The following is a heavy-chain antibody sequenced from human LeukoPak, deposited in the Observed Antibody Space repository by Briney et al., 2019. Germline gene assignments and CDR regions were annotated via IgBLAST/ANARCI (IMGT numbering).Heavy chain of an antibody. D-gene: IGHD2-2*01. V-gene: IGHV4/OR15-8*02. CDR1: GDSIRITNW. Sequence: SETLSLTCAVSGDSIRITNWWSWVRQAPGKGLEWIGEISDTGITKYNPSLKSRVTILIDKSKNQLSLKLSSVTAADTAVYYCARGYQLLWGGWFDPWGQGTLVTVSS. CDR3: ARGYQLLWGGWFDP. CDR2: ISDTGIT. J-gene: IGHJ5*02.